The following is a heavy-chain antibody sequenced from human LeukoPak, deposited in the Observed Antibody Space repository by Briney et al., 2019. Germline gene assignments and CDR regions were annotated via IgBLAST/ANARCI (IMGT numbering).Heavy chain of an antibody. D-gene: IGHD3-22*01. CDR3: ARSRLYYDSSGYYYSGYFDY. Sequence: GGSLRLSCAASGFTFSSYWMHWVRQAPGKGLVWVSRINSDGSSTSYADSVKGRFTISRDNAKNTLYLQMNSLRAEDTAVYYCARSRLYYDSSGYYYSGYFDYWGQGTLVTVSS. CDR1: GFTFSSYW. V-gene: IGHV3-74*01. J-gene: IGHJ4*02. CDR2: INSDGSST.